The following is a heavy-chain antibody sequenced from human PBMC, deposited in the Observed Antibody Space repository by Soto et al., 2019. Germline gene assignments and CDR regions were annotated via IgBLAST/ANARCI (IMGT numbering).Heavy chain of an antibody. D-gene: IGHD6-13*01. CDR2: INSDGSST. Sequence: TGGAPRLSCASSGFPFSSYWMRWVRPAPGKGLVWVSRINSDGSSTSYADSVKGRFTISRDNAKNTLYLQMNSLRAEDTAVYYCARDMRIAAAAELDYWGQGTLVTVSS. CDR1: GFPFSSYW. CDR3: ARDMRIAAAAELDY. V-gene: IGHV3-74*01. J-gene: IGHJ4*02.